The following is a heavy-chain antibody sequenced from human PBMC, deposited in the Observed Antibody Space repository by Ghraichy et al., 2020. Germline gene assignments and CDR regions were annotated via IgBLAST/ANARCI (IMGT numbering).Heavy chain of an antibody. CDR3: ARITITGGTNDYLDY. D-gene: IGHD3-9*01. V-gene: IGHV4-38-2*01. CDR1: GYSISSHYF. J-gene: IGHJ4*02. CDR2: IHHSGST. Sequence: SETLSLTCVVSGYSISSHYFWGWIRQPPGKGLEWIGSIHHSGSTFYNASLKSRVTTSIDTSKNQFSLKLSSVTAADTAVYYCARITITGGTNDYLDYWGQETLVTVSS.